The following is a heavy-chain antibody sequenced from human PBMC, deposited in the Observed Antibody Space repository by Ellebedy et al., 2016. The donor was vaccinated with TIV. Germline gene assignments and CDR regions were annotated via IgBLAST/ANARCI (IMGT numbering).Heavy chain of an antibody. CDR3: TRGFYEKFDP. J-gene: IGHJ5*02. CDR1: GYTFTKYG. Sequence: ASVKVSCKASGYTFTKYGISWVRQAPGQGLEWMGWISGYNGDTNYAQKFQGRVTMTIETSTNTVYMEPRNLSFDDTAVYYCTRGFYEKFDPWGQGTPVTVS. D-gene: IGHD5/OR15-5a*01. CDR2: ISGYNGDT. V-gene: IGHV1-18*04.